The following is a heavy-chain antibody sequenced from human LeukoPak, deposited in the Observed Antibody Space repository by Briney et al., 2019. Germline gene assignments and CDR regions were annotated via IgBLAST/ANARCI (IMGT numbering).Heavy chain of an antibody. CDR3: ARDWETLVVVVAAPDYGMDV. CDR2: IWYNGSNK. CDR1: GFTFSSYG. J-gene: IGHJ6*02. Sequence: GRSLRLSCAVSGFTFSSYGMHWVRQAPGKGLEWVAVIWYNGSNKYYADSVKGRFTISRDNSKNTLYLQMNSLRAEDTAVYYCARDWETLVVVVAAPDYGMDVWGQGTTVTVSS. V-gene: IGHV3-33*01. D-gene: IGHD2-15*01.